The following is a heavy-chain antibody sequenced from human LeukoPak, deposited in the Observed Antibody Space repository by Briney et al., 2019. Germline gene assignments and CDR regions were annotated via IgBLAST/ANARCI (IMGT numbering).Heavy chain of an antibody. CDR1: GGSISSSSYY. J-gene: IGHJ5*02. CDR3: ARDGIQLWSGPNWFDP. V-gene: IGHV4-39*07. CDR2: IYYSGST. D-gene: IGHD5-18*01. Sequence: PSETLSLTCTVSGGSISSSSYYWGWIRQPPGKGLEWIGSIYYSGSTYYNPSLKSRVTISVDTSKNQFSLKLSSVAAADTAVYYCARDGIQLWSGPNWFDPWGQGTLVTVSS.